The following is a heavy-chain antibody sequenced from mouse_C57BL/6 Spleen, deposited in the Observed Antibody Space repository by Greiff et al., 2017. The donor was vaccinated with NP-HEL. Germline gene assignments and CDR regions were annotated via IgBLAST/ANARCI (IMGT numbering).Heavy chain of an antibody. J-gene: IGHJ1*03. Sequence: VQLQQSGPELVKPGASVKIPCKASGYTFTDYNMDWVKQSHGKSLEWIGEINPNNGGTIYNQKFKGKATLTVDTSSSTAYMQLRSLTSEDTAVYYCARRGVPAGWYFDVWGTGTTVTVSS. CDR1: GYTFTDYN. CDR3: ARRGVPAGWYFDV. V-gene: IGHV1-18*01. CDR2: INPNNGGT.